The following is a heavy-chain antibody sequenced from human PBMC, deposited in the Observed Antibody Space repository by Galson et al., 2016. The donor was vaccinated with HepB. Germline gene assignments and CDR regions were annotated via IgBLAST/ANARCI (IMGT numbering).Heavy chain of an antibody. V-gene: IGHV3-30*04. CDR2: ISYDGSNK. J-gene: IGHJ4*02. CDR3: ARDAAVAGSIDF. CDR1: GFTFSSYT. Sequence: SLRLSCAASGFTFSSYTMHWVRQAPGKGLEWVALISYDGSNKYYADSVRGRFTISRDNLKNTLYLQMTSLSAGDTAVYYCARDAAVAGSIDFWGQGILVTVSS. D-gene: IGHD6-19*01.